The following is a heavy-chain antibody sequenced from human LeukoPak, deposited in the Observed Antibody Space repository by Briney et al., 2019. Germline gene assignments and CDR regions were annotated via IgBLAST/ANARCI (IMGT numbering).Heavy chain of an antibody. CDR3: AREAYTSSWLYYYYCMDV. D-gene: IGHD6-13*01. CDR1: GFTFSTYA. J-gene: IGHJ6*03. V-gene: IGHV3-30*04. CDR2: ISYDGTNK. Sequence: GGSLRLSCAASGFTFSTYAIHWVRQAPGKGLEWVAVISYDGTNKFYADSVRGRFTISRDNSKIWLFLQMSSLRPEDTAIHYCAREAYTSSWLYYYYCMDVWGKGTTVTVSS.